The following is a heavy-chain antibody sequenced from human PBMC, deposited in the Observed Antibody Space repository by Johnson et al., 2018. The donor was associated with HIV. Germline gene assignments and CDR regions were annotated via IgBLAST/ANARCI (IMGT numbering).Heavy chain of an antibody. J-gene: IGHJ3*02. CDR2: ISYDGSNK. V-gene: IGHV3-30*03. CDR3: AREYEAFDI. CDR1: GFTFSSYG. Sequence: QVQLVESGGGVVQPGRSLRLSCAASGFTFSSYGMHWVRQAPGKGLEWVAVISYDGSNKCYADSVKGRFTISRDNSKNTLYLQMNSLRAEDTAVYYCAREYEAFDIWGQGTMVTVSS.